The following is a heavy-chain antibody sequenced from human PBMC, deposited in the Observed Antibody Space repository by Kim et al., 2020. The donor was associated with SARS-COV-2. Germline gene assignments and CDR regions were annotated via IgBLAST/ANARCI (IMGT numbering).Heavy chain of an antibody. CDR1: GGSISSGGYY. J-gene: IGHJ6*02. V-gene: IGHV4-31*03. CDR2: IYYSGST. Sequence: SETLSLTCTVSGGSISSGGYYWSWIRQHPGKGLEWIGYIYYSGSTYYNPSLKSRVTISVDTSKNQFSLKLSSVTAADTAVYYCARVENGSGSYWARYYYGMDVWGQGTTVTVSS. CDR3: ARVENGSGSYWARYYYGMDV. D-gene: IGHD3-10*01.